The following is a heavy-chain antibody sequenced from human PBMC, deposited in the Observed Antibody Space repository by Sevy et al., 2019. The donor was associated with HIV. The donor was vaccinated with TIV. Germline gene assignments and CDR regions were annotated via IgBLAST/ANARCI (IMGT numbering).Heavy chain of an antibody. CDR3: ARDYRVVKVVVITSGYFDY. D-gene: IGHD3-22*01. J-gene: IGHJ4*02. CDR2: ISYDGSNK. Sequence: GGSLRLSCAASGFTFSSYAMHRVRQAPGKGLEWVAVISYDGSNKYYADSVKGRFTISRDNSKNTLYLQMNSLRAEDTAVYYCARDYRVVKVVVITSGYFDYWGQGTLVTVSS. CDR1: GFTFSSYA. V-gene: IGHV3-30-3*01.